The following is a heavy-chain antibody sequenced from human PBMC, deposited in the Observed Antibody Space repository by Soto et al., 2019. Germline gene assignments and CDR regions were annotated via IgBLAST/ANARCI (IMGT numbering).Heavy chain of an antibody. D-gene: IGHD6-19*01. CDR3: ARIWEESSGWTYYYYGMDV. Sequence: PSQTLSLTCVISGDSVSSNSAAWNWIRQSPSRGLEWLGRTYYRSKWYNDYAVSVKSRITINPDTSKNQFSLQLNSVTPEDTAVYYCARIWEESSGWTYYYYGMDVWGQGTTVTVSS. CDR1: GDSVSSNSAA. J-gene: IGHJ6*02. CDR2: TYYRSKWYN. V-gene: IGHV6-1*01.